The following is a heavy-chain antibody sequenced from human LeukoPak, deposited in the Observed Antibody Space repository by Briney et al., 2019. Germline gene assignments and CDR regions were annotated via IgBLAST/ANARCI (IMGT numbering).Heavy chain of an antibody. CDR1: GGSFSGYY. V-gene: IGHV4-59*08. J-gene: IGHJ4*02. CDR3: TRQWFGELFSVFDY. CDR2: ISYSGST. D-gene: IGHD3-10*01. Sequence: SETLSLTCAVYGGSFSGYYWSWIRQPPGKGLEWIGYISYSGSTHYNPSLKSRLTISIDTSKNQFSLKLTSVTAADTAVYYCTRQWFGELFSVFDYWGQGSLVTVSS.